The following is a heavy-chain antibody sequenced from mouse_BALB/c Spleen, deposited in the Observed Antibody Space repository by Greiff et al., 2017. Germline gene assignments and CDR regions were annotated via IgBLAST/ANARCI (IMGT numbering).Heavy chain of an antibody. Sequence: VKLVESGPGLVAPSQSLSITCTVSGFSLTSYGVHWVRQPPGKGLEWLGVICAGGSTNYNSALMSRLSISKDNSKSQVFLKMNSLQTDDTAMYYCARDLRTTVVGEAMDDWGQGTSVTVSS. CDR3: ARDLRTTVVGEAMDD. CDR2: ICAGGST. J-gene: IGHJ4*01. V-gene: IGHV2-9*02. D-gene: IGHD1-1*01. CDR1: GFSLTSYG.